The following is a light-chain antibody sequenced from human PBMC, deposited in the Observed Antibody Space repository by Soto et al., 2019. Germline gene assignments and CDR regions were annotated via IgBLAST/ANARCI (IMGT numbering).Light chain of an antibody. CDR3: QQLDSYPRT. J-gene: IGKJ3*01. Sequence: EIVLTQSPGTLSLSPGERATLSCRASQSVSSSYLAWYQQKPGQAPRLLIYDASNRATGIPARFSGSGSETDFTLTISRLQPEDFATYYCQQLDSYPRTFGPGTKVDIK. CDR2: DAS. V-gene: IGKV3-20*01. CDR1: QSVSSSY.